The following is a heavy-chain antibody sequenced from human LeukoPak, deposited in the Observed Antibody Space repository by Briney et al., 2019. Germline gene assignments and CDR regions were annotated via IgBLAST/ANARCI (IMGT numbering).Heavy chain of an antibody. Sequence: PGTSLRLSCAASGFTFTSYGMHWVRQAPGKGLEWVALIWYDGRKEYYADSVKGRSTISRDDSRNTLYLRMNGLRAEDTAVYYCARLGSSWSSDYWGQGTLVTVSS. CDR2: IWYDGRKE. V-gene: IGHV3-33*01. D-gene: IGHD6-13*01. CDR1: GFTFTSYG. J-gene: IGHJ4*02. CDR3: ARLGSSWSSDY.